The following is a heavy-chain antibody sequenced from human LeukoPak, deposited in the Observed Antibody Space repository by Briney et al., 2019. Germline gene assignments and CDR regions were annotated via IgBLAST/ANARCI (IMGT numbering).Heavy chain of an antibody. CDR1: VITVTEYF. J-gene: IGHJ5*02. V-gene: IGHV1-2*02. D-gene: IGHD6-6*01. Sequence: GASVKVSCQASVITVTEYFMHLVRQAPGQGLEWMGWINPHNGGTNYAQKFQGRVTMTRDTSINTVYMDLTRLTSDDTAIFYCVGHSSSSYGWFATWGQGTLVTVSS. CDR3: VGHSSSSYGWFAT. CDR2: INPHNGGT.